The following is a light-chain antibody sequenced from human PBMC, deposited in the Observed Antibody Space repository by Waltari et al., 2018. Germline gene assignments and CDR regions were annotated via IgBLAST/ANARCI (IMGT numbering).Light chain of an antibody. CDR2: GKD. V-gene: IGLV3-19*01. CDR3: SSRNGRANQVV. CDR1: SLRTPY. J-gene: IGLJ3*02. Sequence: SSELTQDPAVSVALGQTVRFTCQGDSLRTPYASWYQLKPGQAPVLVIYGKDKQPSGIPDRISGYSSGTTSSLTITGAQAEDEADYYCSSRNGRANQVVFAGGTKVTVL.